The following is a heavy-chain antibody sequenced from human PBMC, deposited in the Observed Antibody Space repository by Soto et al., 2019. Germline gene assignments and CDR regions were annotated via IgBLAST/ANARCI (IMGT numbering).Heavy chain of an antibody. J-gene: IGHJ6*02. V-gene: IGHV1-46*01. D-gene: IGHD3-10*01. CDR2: INPSGGST. CDR1: GYTFTSYY. CDR3: ARGGRFTYYGMDV. Sequence: QVQLVQSGAEVKKPGASVKVSCKASGYTFTSYYMHWVRQAPGQGLAWMGIINPSGGSTSYAQKFQGRVTMTRDTSTSTVYMELSILRSEDTAVYYCARGGRFTYYGMDVWGQGTTVTVSS.